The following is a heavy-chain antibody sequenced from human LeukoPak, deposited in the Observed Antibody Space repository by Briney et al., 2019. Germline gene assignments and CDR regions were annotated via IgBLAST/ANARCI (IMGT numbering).Heavy chain of an antibody. D-gene: IGHD5-18*01. V-gene: IGHV3-48*04. CDR2: ISSSGSTI. Sequence: GGSLRLSCAASGFIFSSYSMNWVRQAPGKGLEWVSYISSSGSTIYYADSVKGRFTISRDNAKNSLYLQMNSLRAEDTAVYYCAMEGGYSYGFMDVWGKGTTVTVSS. CDR3: AMEGGYSYGFMDV. J-gene: IGHJ6*03. CDR1: GFIFSSYS.